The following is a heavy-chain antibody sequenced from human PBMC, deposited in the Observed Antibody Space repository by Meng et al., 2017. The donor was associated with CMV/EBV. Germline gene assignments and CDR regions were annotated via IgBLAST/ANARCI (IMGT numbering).Heavy chain of an antibody. V-gene: IGHV5-51*01. Sequence: KVSCKASGFTSISYRIGWVRQMPGKGLEWMGIIYAGDADFGYNPSFQGQVTISADRSTNTAYLQWRSLKNSDTAIYYCARLGIVSSAVGLAFDVWGQGTMVTV. J-gene: IGHJ3*01. CDR1: GFTSISYR. D-gene: IGHD5/OR15-5a*01. CDR3: ARLGIVSSAVGLAFDV. CDR2: IYAGDADF.